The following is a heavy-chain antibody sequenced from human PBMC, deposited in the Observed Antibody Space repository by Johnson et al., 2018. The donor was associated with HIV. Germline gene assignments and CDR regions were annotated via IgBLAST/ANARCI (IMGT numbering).Heavy chain of an antibody. J-gene: IGHJ3*02. CDR1: GFTFDDYG. Sequence: VQLVESGGGVVRPGGSLRLSCAASGFTFDDYGMSWVRQAPGKGLAWVSCSYCNGGSTAYGDSVKGRFIISRDNAKSTLYLAMNSLRADDMAVYYCTREGPSERAGFDIWGQGTVVTVSS. CDR3: TREGPSERAGFDI. CDR2: SYCNGGST. V-gene: IGHV3-20*04.